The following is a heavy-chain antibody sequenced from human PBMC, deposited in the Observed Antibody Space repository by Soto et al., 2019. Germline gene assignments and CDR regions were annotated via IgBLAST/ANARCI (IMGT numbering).Heavy chain of an antibody. Sequence: TGGSLRLSCAASGFTFSSYAMSWVRQAPGKGLEWVSAVGDNGGGTYYADSVKGRFTISRDNSKNTLYLQMNSLRAEDTAVYYCAKDERENYYDSSGYWYFDLWGRGTLVTVSS. J-gene: IGHJ2*01. CDR3: AKDERENYYDSSGYWYFDL. V-gene: IGHV3-23*01. CDR1: GFTFSSYA. CDR2: VGDNGGGT. D-gene: IGHD3-22*01.